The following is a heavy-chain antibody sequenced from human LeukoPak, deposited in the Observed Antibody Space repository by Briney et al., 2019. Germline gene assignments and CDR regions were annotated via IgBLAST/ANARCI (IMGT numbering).Heavy chain of an antibody. CDR2: TYYKSKWHS. CDR1: RDSVPSNSAT. D-gene: IGHD5-18*01. Sequence: SQTLSLTCAISRDSVPSNSATWNWIRQSPSRGLEWLGRTYYKSKWHSGYAVSVKSRIILNPDTSKNQFSLQLNSVTPEDTAVYFCARGLDTAIAYWGQGTLVTVSS. J-gene: IGHJ4*02. CDR3: ARGLDTAIAY. V-gene: IGHV6-1*01.